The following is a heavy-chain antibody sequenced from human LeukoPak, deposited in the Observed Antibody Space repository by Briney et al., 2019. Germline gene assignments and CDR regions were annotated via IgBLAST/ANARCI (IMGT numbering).Heavy chain of an antibody. CDR1: GYTFTGYY. CDR2: INPNSGGT. Sequence: ASVKVSCKASGYTFTGYYMHWVRQAPGQGLEWMGWINPNSGGTNYAQKFQGRVTMTRDTSISTAYMELSRLRSDDTAVYYCARDWGLYDSSGYYRNSWGQGTLVTVPS. V-gene: IGHV1-2*02. CDR3: ARDWGLYDSSGYYRNS. D-gene: IGHD3-22*01. J-gene: IGHJ4*02.